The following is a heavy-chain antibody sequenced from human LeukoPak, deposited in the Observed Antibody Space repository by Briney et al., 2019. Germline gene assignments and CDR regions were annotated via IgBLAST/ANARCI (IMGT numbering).Heavy chain of an antibody. Sequence: GSLRLSFAASGFPFSGYWMSWVRPAPGKGVECVANIKEDGSEKYYVDSVKGRFTISRDNAENSLFLQMNSLRAEDTAVYYCGRGHYGDYAWGQGTLVIVSS. CDR2: IKEDGSEK. CDR3: GRGHYGDYA. D-gene: IGHD4-17*01. CDR1: GFPFSGYW. V-gene: IGHV3-7*01. J-gene: IGHJ5*02.